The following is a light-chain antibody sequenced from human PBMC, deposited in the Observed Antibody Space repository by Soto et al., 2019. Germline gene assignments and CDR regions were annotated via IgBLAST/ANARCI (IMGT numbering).Light chain of an antibody. CDR1: QSVSSN. V-gene: IGKV3-15*01. CDR2: GAS. J-gene: IGKJ1*01. Sequence: EIVMTQSPATLSVSPGERATLSCRASQSVSSNLAWYQQKPGQAPRLLFYGASTRATAIPARFSGSGSGTEFTLTISSLQSEDFAVYYCQQYNNWPPTFGQGTKVEIK. CDR3: QQYNNWPPT.